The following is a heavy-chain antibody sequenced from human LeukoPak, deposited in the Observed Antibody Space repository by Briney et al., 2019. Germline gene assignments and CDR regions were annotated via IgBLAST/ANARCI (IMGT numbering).Heavy chain of an antibody. D-gene: IGHD5-18*01. CDR1: GFTFSSYA. Sequence: PGGSLRLSCAASGFTFSSYAMSWVRQAPGKGLEWVSGIGGGGITTFYADSVKGRFAILRDNSKNTLYLQMDSLRAEDTAVYYCAKPRSTYSITSSFDYWGQGTLVTVSS. CDR3: AKPRSTYSITSSFDY. CDR2: IGGGGITT. J-gene: IGHJ4*02. V-gene: IGHV3-23*01.